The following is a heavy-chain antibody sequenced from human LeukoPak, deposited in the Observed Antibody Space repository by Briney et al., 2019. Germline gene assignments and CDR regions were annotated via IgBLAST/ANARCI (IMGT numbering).Heavy chain of an antibody. Sequence: GGSLRLSCAASGFTFDDYGMSWVRQAPGKGLEWVSGINWNGGSTGYADSVKGRFTISRDNAKNSLYLQMNSLRAEDTALYYCARDLRDYGSGSYFPYFDYWGQGTLVTVSS. J-gene: IGHJ4*02. CDR1: GFTFDDYG. D-gene: IGHD3-10*01. V-gene: IGHV3-20*04. CDR2: INWNGGST. CDR3: ARDLRDYGSGSYFPYFDY.